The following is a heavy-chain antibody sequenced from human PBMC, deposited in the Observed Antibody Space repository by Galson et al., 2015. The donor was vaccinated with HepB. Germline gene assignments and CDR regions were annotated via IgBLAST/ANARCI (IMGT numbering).Heavy chain of an antibody. CDR1: GYSFTSYW. Sequence: QSGAEVKKPGESLKISCQGSGYSFTSYWIGWVHQMPGKGLEWMGIIYPGDSDTRYSPSFRGQVTISADKSISTAYLQWSSLKASDTAMYYCARMRGYYDFWSGYLNWFDPWGQGTLVTVSS. CDR3: ARMRGYYDFWSGYLNWFDP. D-gene: IGHD3-3*01. J-gene: IGHJ5*02. CDR2: IYPGDSDT. V-gene: IGHV5-51*03.